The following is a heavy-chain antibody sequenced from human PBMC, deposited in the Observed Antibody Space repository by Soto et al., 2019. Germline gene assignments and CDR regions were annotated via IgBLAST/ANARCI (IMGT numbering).Heavy chain of an antibody. CDR1: GFTFISYA. D-gene: IGHD4-4*01. J-gene: IGHJ4*02. Sequence: EVQLLESGGGLVQPGGSLRLSCAASGFTFISYAMTWVRQAPGKGLEWVSTISGSGGGTYYADSVKGRFTISRDNSKNTLYLQMNSLGAEDTAIYYCAKYDDYNYYFDYWGRGTLVSVSS. CDR2: ISGSGGGT. V-gene: IGHV3-23*01. CDR3: AKYDDYNYYFDY.